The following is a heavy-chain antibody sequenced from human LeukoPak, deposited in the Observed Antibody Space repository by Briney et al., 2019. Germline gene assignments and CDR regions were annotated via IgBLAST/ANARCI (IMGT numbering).Heavy chain of an antibody. V-gene: IGHV4-34*01. CDR3: TRVPDWEPIDK. CDR1: GGSVSGYS. CDR2: ITDRGGT. D-gene: IGHD1-26*01. Sequence: SETLSLTCAVSGGSVSGYSWSWIRQPPGKGLEWIGDITDRGGTSYTPSLKSRVTISLDTSKNQFSLHLTSVTAADTAVYFCTRVPDWEPIDKWGQGTLVTVSS. J-gene: IGHJ4*02.